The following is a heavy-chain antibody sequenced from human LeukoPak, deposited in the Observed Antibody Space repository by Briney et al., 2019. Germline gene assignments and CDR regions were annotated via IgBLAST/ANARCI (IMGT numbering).Heavy chain of an antibody. CDR3: ARVLTYYDFWSGQQGGAFDI. D-gene: IGHD3-3*01. J-gene: IGHJ3*02. CDR2: ISPSGGST. CDR1: GYTFTSYY. V-gene: IGHV1-46*01. Sequence: ASVKVSCKASGYTFTSYYMHWVRQAPGQGLEWMGIISPSGGSTSYAQKFQGRVTMTRDTSTSTVYMELSSLRSEDTAVYYCARVLTYYDFWSGQQGGAFDIWGQGTMVTVSS.